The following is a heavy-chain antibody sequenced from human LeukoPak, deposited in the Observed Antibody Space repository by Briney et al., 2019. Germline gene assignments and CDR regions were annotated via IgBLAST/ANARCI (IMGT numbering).Heavy chain of an antibody. J-gene: IGHJ6*03. V-gene: IGHV1-2*02. CDR3: ARGGSIAAAGTREAHYYYYYMDV. D-gene: IGHD6-13*01. CDR2: INPNSGGT. CDR1: GYTFTGYY. Sequence: ASVKVSCKASGYTFTGYYMHWVRQAPGQGLEWMGWINPNSGGTNYAQKFQGRVTMTRDTSISTAYMELSRLRSDDTAVYYCARGGSIAAAGTREAHYYYYYMDVWGKGTTVTVSS.